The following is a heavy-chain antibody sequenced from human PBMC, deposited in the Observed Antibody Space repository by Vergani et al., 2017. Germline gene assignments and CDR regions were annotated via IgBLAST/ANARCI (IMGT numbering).Heavy chain of an antibody. Sequence: QVQLVQSGAEVKKPGSSVKVSCKASGGPFSSYAISWVRQAPGQGLEWMGGIIPIFGTANYAQKFQGRVTITADESTSTAYMELSSLRSEDTAVYYCAREKSPVSISTIYDAFDIWGQGTMVTVSS. CDR3: AREKSPVSISTIYDAFDI. J-gene: IGHJ3*02. CDR2: IIPIFGTA. D-gene: IGHD3-3*02. V-gene: IGHV1-69*01. CDR1: GGPFSSYA.